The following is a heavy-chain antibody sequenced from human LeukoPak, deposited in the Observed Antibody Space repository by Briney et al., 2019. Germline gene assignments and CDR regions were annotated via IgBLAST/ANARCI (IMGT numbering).Heavy chain of an antibody. CDR1: GSTFSSYS. D-gene: IGHD2-8*02. CDR2: ISIRSTYI. J-gene: IGHJ4*02. V-gene: IGHV3-21*01. Sequence: GGSLRPSCLTSGSTFSSYSMNGGRQPPGKGLEWVSSISIRSTYISYAVSVKGRSTISRDNAKNSLYLQMDSLRAEDTAVYYCARDLGSAGATFDYWGQGTLVTVSS. CDR3: ARDLGSAGATFDY.